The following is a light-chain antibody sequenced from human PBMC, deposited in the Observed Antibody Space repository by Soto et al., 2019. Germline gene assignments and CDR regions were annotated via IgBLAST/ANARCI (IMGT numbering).Light chain of an antibody. J-gene: IGKJ4*01. CDR2: GAS. CDR1: QSILSSY. V-gene: IGKV3-20*01. Sequence: EILLTQSPGTLSLSPGESATLSCRAIQSILSSYLAWYQQKRGPSPRLLIYGASSRATGIPDRFSGDGCGTDFPLKISGLEPEDCAVYYCQQYALSPLTFGGGPKVEI. CDR3: QQYALSPLT.